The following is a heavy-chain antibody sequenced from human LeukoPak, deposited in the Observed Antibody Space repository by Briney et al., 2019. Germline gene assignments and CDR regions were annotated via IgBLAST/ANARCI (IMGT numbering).Heavy chain of an antibody. CDR3: ARDLWRVAARPYYYYCMDV. V-gene: IGHV1-69*04. J-gene: IGHJ6*02. D-gene: IGHD3-3*01. CDR2: IIPILGIA. Sequence: GASVKVSFKASGGTFSIYAISWVRQATGQGVEWMGRIIPILGIANYAQKFQGIVTITADKSTSTAYMELSSLISEDTAVYYCARDLWRVAARPYYYYCMDVWGQGTTVTVSS. CDR1: GGTFSIYA.